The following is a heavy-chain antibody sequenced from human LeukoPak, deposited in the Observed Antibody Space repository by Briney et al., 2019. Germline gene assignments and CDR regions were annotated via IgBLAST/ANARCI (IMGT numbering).Heavy chain of an antibody. CDR3: ARLKNYGDYGY. V-gene: IGHV1-18*01. CDR2: IYSYNGNT. CDR1: GYTFTSYG. D-gene: IGHD4-17*01. Sequence: GASVKVSCKASGYTFTSYGISWVRQAPGQGLEWMGWIYSYNGNTNYAQKFQGRVTMTTDTSTSLAYMELRSLTSDDTAVYYCARLKNYGDYGYWGQGTLVTVSS. J-gene: IGHJ4*02.